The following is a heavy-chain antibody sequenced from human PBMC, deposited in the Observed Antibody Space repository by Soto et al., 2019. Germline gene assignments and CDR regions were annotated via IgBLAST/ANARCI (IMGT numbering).Heavy chain of an antibody. CDR1: GFTFSSSW. CDR3: ARDRGYNCFDY. V-gene: IGHV3-7*01. Sequence: GGSLRLSCAASGFTFSSSWMNWVRQAPGKGLEWVAGIKEDGSEKYYGDFVKGRFTISRDNVENSLYLQMNSLRGEDTAVYFCARDRGYNCFDYWGLGTLVAVSS. J-gene: IGHJ4*02. D-gene: IGHD5-18*01. CDR2: IKEDGSEK.